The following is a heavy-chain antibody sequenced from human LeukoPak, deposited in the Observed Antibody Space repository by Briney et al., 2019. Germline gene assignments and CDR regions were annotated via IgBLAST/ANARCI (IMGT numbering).Heavy chain of an antibody. CDR2: IRSKANSYAT. Sequence: PGGSPRLSCAASGFTFSGSAMHWVRQASGKGLEWVGRIRSKANSYATAYAASVKGRFTISRDDSKNTAYLQMNSLKTEDTAVYYCTRHPRGYNWFDPWGQGTLVTVSS. CDR1: GFTFSGSA. D-gene: IGHD3-10*01. CDR3: TRHPRGYNWFDP. J-gene: IGHJ5*02. V-gene: IGHV3-73*01.